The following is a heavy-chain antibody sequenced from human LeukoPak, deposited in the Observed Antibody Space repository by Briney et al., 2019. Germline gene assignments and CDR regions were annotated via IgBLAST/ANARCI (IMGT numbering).Heavy chain of an antibody. CDR3: VRGEYSYGPLDYYYYMDV. CDR2: ISSSSSYI. CDR1: GFTFSDYT. V-gene: IGHV3-21*01. J-gene: IGHJ6*03. Sequence: PGESLTLSCAASGFTFSDYTMNWVRQAAGKGLEWVSSISSSSSYIYYADSGKGPFTISRDNAKNSLSLQMKSLRAEDTAVYYCVRGEYSYGPLDYYYYMDVWGKGTTVTVSS. D-gene: IGHD5-18*01.